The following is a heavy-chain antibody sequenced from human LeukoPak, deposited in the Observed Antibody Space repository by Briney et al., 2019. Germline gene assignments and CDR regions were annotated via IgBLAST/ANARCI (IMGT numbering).Heavy chain of an antibody. D-gene: IGHD2-15*01. CDR1: GFTFSNAW. CDR2: IKQDGSEK. V-gene: IGHV3-7*04. CDR3: ARSCSGGSCYHTTIHFDY. Sequence: GGSLRLSCAASGFTFSNAWMSWVRQAPGKGLEWVANIKQDGSEKYYVDSVKGRFTISRDNAKNSLYLQMSSLRAEDTAVYYCARSCSGGSCYHTTIHFDYWGQGTLVTVSS. J-gene: IGHJ4*02.